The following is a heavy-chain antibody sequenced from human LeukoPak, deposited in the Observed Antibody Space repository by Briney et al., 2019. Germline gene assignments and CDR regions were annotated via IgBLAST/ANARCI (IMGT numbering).Heavy chain of an antibody. Sequence: GGSLRLSCAASGLTFSNAWMSWVRQAPGKGLEWVGRIKSKTDGGTTDYAAPVKGRFTISRDDSKNTLYLQMNSLKTEDTAVYYCTTPLWLISYYYYGMDVWGQGTTVTVSS. CDR2: IKSKTDGGTT. J-gene: IGHJ6*02. V-gene: IGHV3-15*01. D-gene: IGHD3-10*01. CDR1: GLTFSNAW. CDR3: TTPLWLISYYYYGMDV.